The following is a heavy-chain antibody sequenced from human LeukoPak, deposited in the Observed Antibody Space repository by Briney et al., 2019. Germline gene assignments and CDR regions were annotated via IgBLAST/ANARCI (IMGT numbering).Heavy chain of an antibody. CDR2: INPDRGGT. CDR3: AIGAPPGRWLRDY. Sequence: ASVKVSCKASVYTFTCYNIHWVRHAPGQGLEWMGWINPDRGGTYYAQKFQGRVTMTRDTSISAAYMELRRSRSDYTAVYYCAIGAPPGRWLRDYWGQGTLVTVSS. D-gene: IGHD5-24*01. V-gene: IGHV1-2*02. CDR1: VYTFTCYN. J-gene: IGHJ4*02.